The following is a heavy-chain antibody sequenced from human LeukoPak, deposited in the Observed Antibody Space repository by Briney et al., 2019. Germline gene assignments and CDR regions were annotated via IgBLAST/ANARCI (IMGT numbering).Heavy chain of an antibody. Sequence: GESLKLSCKGSGYSFTSYWIGWVRQTPGKGLEWMGIIYPGDSDTRYSPSFQGQVTISADKCISTAYLHWSSLKASDTAMYYCARPGYYDSIGYWGRGTLVTVSS. CDR1: GYSFTSYW. D-gene: IGHD3-22*01. CDR2: IYPGDSDT. V-gene: IGHV5-51*03. CDR3: ARPGYYDSIGY. J-gene: IGHJ4*02.